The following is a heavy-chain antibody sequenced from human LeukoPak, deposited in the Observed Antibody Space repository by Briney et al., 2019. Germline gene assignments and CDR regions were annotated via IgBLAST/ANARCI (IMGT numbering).Heavy chain of an antibody. CDR3: ARGRDCGGDCYIFDY. CDR2: IYSGGST. Sequence: RTGGSLRLSCAASGFTVSSNYMSWVRQAPGKGLEWVSVIYSGGSTYYADSVKGRFTISRDNAKNSLYLQMNSLRAEDTAVYYCARGRDCGGDCYIFDYWGQGTLVTVSS. D-gene: IGHD2-21*02. V-gene: IGHV3-66*01. J-gene: IGHJ4*02. CDR1: GFTVSSNY.